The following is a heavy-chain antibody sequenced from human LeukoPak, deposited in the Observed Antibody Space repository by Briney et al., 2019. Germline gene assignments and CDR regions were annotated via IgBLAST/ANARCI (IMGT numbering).Heavy chain of an antibody. D-gene: IGHD2-2*02. Sequence: ASVNVSCKASGYTFTRYDINWVRQATGQGLEWMGWMNPNSGNTGYVQKFQGRVTMTRNTSISTAYMELSSLRSEDTAVYYCARAGGNCSSTSCYTPYYYMDVWGKRTTSPSP. CDR1: GYTFTRYD. V-gene: IGHV1-8*01. CDR3: ARAGGNCSSTSCYTPYYYMDV. CDR2: MNPNSGNT. J-gene: IGHJ6*03.